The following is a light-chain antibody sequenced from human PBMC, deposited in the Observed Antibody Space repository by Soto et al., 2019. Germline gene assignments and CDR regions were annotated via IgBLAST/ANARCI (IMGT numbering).Light chain of an antibody. J-gene: IGLJ1*01. CDR2: EGS. V-gene: IGLV2-23*01. Sequence: QCVLNQPASGSGAPGEGRSISCTGTSSDVGSSNFVSWYQQHSGKAPKLIIYEGSRRPSGVSGRFSGSKSGNAASLTISGLQAEDEADYYCCSFPGSSIFYVFGTGTKVTVL. CDR1: SSDVGSSNF. CDR3: CSFPGSSIFYV.